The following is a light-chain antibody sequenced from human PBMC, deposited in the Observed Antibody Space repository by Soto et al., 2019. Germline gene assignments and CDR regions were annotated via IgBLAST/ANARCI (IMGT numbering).Light chain of an antibody. Sequence: DIQMTQSPSSLSASVGDRVTITCRASQSISSYLNWYQQKPGKAPKLLIYAASSLQSGVPSRFSGSGSGTDFTLTISYLQSDDFATYYCQQLNSYPLTFGGGTKVDIK. V-gene: IGKV1-39*01. J-gene: IGKJ4*01. CDR1: QSISSY. CDR2: AAS. CDR3: QQLNSYPLT.